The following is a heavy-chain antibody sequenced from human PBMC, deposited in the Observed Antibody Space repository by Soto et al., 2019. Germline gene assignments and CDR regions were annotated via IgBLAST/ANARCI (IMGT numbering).Heavy chain of an antibody. CDR3: ALGTNGDYGDCVPFDY. Sequence: VQLVQSGTEVEKPGSSAKVSCKASGHTSNKYSITWVRQAPGQGLEWMGGIIPIFGITNYAQKFKGRVTITADTSTSTAYMELSSLRSEETAVYYCALGTNGDYGDCVPFDYWGQGTLVTVSS. CDR1: GHTSNKYS. CDR2: IIPIFGIT. J-gene: IGHJ4*02. V-gene: IGHV1-69*17. D-gene: IGHD4-17*01.